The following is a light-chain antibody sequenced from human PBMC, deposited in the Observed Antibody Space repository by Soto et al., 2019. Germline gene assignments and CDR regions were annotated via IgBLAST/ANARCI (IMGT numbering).Light chain of an antibody. CDR1: QSVGSS. V-gene: IGKV3-20*01. CDR2: GAS. Sequence: EIVLTQSPGTLSLSPGXRATLSCRASQSVGSSLSWYQQKPGQAPRLLFYGASNRATAIPDRFSGSGFGTDFTLTLTRLEPEDFAVYYCQQYGDSPQTFGPGTKVDIK. CDR3: QQYGDSPQT. J-gene: IGKJ1*01.